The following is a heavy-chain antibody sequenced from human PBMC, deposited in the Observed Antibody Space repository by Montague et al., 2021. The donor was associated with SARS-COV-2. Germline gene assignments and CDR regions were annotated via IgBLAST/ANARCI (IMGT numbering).Heavy chain of an antibody. D-gene: IGHD1-26*01. CDR1: GGSLSGYL. V-gene: IGHV4-34*01. CDR3: VRMGAAHRLNNWFDP. J-gene: IGHJ5*02. Sequence: SETLSLTCAVYGGSLSGYLWTWIRQPPGKGLEWIGEINHSGSTNYNSPLKSRITMAVDTSKNQFSLNLTSVTAADTAVYFCVRMGAAHRLNNWFDPWGQGALVTVSS. CDR2: INHSGST.